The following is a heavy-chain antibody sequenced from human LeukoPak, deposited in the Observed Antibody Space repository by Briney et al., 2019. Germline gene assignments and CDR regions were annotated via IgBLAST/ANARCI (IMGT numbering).Heavy chain of an antibody. D-gene: IGHD2-2*01. J-gene: IGHJ3*02. V-gene: IGHV4-59*08. CDR2: IYYSGST. Sequence: PSDTLSLTCTVSGGSISSYYWSWIRQHPGKGLEWIGYIYYSGSTNYNPSLKSRVTISVDTSKNQLSLKLSFVTAADTAVYYCARHCSSTSCYQWDAFDIWGQGTMVTVSS. CDR3: ARHCSSTSCYQWDAFDI. CDR1: GGSISSYY.